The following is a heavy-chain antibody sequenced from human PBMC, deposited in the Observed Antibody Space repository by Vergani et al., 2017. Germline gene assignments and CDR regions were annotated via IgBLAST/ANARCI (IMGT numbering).Heavy chain of an antibody. Sequence: VQLVQSGAEVKKPGSSVKVSCKASGGTFSSYAISWVRQAPGQGLEWMGGIIPIFGTANYAQKFQGRVTITADKSTSTAYMERSSLRSEDTAVYYCASQSLNYDILTGYSRPEGALYYYGMDVWGQGTTVTVSS. CDR2: IIPIFGTA. J-gene: IGHJ6*02. CDR3: ASQSLNYDILTGYSRPEGALYYYGMDV. D-gene: IGHD3-9*01. CDR1: GGTFSSYA. V-gene: IGHV1-69*06.